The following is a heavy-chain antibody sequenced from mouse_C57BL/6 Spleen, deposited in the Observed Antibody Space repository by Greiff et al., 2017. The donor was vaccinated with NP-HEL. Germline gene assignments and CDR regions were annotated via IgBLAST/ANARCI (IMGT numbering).Heavy chain of an antibody. J-gene: IGHJ4*01. CDR3: ARTGQTVHAMDY. CDR2: IDPSDSYT. Sequence: VQLQQPGAELVMPGASVKLSCKASGYTFTSYWMHWVKQRPGQGLEWIGEIDPSDSYTNYNQKFKGKSTLTVDKSSSTAYMQLSSLTSEDSAVYYCARTGQTVHAMDYWVKEPQSPSPQ. V-gene: IGHV1-69*01. CDR1: GYTFTSYW. D-gene: IGHD4-1*01.